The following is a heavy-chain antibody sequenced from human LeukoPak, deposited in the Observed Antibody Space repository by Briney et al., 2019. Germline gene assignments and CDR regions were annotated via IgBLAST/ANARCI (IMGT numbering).Heavy chain of an antibody. CDR2: INHSGST. CDR1: GGSFSGYY. Sequence: PSETLSLTCAVYGGSFSGYYWSWIRQPPGKGLEWIGEINHSGSTNYNPSLKSRVTISVDTSKNQFSLKLSSVTAADTAVYYCARDVDYGSGSYYKDSNWFDPWGQGTLVTVSS. J-gene: IGHJ5*02. V-gene: IGHV4-34*01. D-gene: IGHD3-10*01. CDR3: ARDVDYGSGSYYKDSNWFDP.